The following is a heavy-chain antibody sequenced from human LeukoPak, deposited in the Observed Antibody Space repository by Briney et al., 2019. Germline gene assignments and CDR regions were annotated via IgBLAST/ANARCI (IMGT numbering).Heavy chain of an antibody. D-gene: IGHD6-13*01. V-gene: IGHV3-11*01. CDR3: ARHPIAAAGTNFDY. CDR2: ISSSGSTI. J-gene: IGHJ4*02. Sequence: GGTLRLSCAASGLTFSDYYMSWIREASGKGLEGVSYISSSGSTIYYADSVKGRFTISRDNAKNSLYLQMNSLRAEDTAVYYCARHPIAAAGTNFDYWGQGTLVTVSS. CDR1: GLTFSDYY.